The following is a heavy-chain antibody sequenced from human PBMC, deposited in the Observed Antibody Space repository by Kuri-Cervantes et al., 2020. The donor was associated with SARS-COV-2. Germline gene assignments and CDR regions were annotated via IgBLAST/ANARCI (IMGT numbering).Heavy chain of an antibody. D-gene: IGHD3-3*01. CDR1: GGTFSSYA. V-gene: IGHV1-69*05. CDR3: ALESHSPYYMDV. J-gene: IGHJ6*03. CDR2: IIPIFGTA. Sequence: SVKVSCKASGGTFSSYAISWVRQAPGQGLEWMGGIIPIFGTANYAQKFQGRVTITTDESTSTAYMELSSLRSEDTAVYYCALESHSPYYMDVWGKGTTVTVS.